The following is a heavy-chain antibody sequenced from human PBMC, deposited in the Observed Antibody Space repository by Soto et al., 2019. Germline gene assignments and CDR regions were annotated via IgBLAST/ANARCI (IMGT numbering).Heavy chain of an antibody. D-gene: IGHD3-3*01. CDR3: ASPRQGNYDFLSGYYALDY. J-gene: IGHJ4*02. Sequence: PSETLSLTCAVSGVSISSGNWWTWVRQSPQRGLEYIGEIFHDGTANYYPSLERRVTISVDTPKRQFSLNLRSVTAADTAVYYCASPRQGNYDFLSGYYALDYWSQGTLVTVSS. CDR2: IFHDGTA. CDR1: GVSISSGNW. V-gene: IGHV4-4*02.